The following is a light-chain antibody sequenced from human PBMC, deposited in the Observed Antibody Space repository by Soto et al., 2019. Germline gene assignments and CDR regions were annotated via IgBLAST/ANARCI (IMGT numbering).Light chain of an antibody. CDR3: QHYDGPPWT. V-gene: IGKV3-20*01. Sequence: EIVLTQSPGTLSLSPGGRATLSCRTSQIISSIYLAWYQQKPGQAPRLLIYGASSRATGIPDRFSGGGSGRDFTLYFSRLTTKDSAVYFCQHYDGPPWTFGRRTRLEI. CDR2: GAS. CDR1: QIISSIY. J-gene: IGKJ1*01.